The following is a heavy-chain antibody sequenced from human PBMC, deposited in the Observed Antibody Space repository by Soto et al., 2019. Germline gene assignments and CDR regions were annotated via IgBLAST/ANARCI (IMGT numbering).Heavy chain of an antibody. CDR1: GFTFSSYW. V-gene: IGHV3-7*01. CDR2: IKQDGSEK. CDR3: ARENYDYIWGSYRYREAPDAFDI. Sequence: GGSLRLSCAASGFTFSSYWMSWVRQAPGKGLEWVANIKQDGSEKYYVDSVKGRFTISRDNAKNSLYLQINSLRAEVTAVYYCARENYDYIWGSYRYREAPDAFDIWGQGTMVTVSS. D-gene: IGHD3-16*02. J-gene: IGHJ3*02.